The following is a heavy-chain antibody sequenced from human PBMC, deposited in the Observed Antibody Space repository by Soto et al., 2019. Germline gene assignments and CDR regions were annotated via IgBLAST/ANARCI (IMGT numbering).Heavy chain of an antibody. D-gene: IGHD2-21*01. Sequence: QVQLVQSGAEVKKPGSSVKVSCKDSGGTFSTYSMFWVRQAPGQGLEWMGRIIPMLGIRNYAQRFQDRVTITADKSTATAHMELSSLRSEDTALYYCTIGSWSGEVFDIWARGQWSPSPQ. V-gene: IGHV1-69*02. J-gene: IGHJ3*02. CDR1: GGTFSTYS. CDR2: IIPMLGIR. CDR3: TIGSWSGEVFDI.